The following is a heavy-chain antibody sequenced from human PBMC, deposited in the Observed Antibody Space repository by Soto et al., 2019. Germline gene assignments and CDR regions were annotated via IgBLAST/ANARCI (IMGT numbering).Heavy chain of an antibody. Sequence: QVQLVESGGGVVQPGRSLRLSCAASGFTFSSYGMHWVRQAPGKGLEWVAVISYDGSNKYYADSVKGRFTISRDNSKNTLYLLMNSLRAEDTAVYYCAKDALTAMAYYFDYWGQGTLDTVSS. CDR1: GFTFSSYG. CDR2: ISYDGSNK. J-gene: IGHJ4*02. CDR3: AKDALTAMAYYFDY. D-gene: IGHD5-18*01. V-gene: IGHV3-30*18.